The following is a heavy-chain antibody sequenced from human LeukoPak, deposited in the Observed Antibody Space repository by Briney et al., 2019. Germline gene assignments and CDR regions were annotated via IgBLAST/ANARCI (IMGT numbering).Heavy chain of an antibody. CDR2: IYYSGST. CDR3: ARGLGGMATNDYYYYYGMDV. J-gene: IGHJ6*02. V-gene: IGHV4-34*01. CDR1: GGSFSGYY. D-gene: IGHD5-24*01. Sequence: SETLSLTCAVYGGSFSGYYWSWIRQPPGKGLEWIGYIYYSGSTYYNPSLKSRVTMSVDTSKNQFSLKLSSVTAADTAVYYCARGLGGMATNDYYYYYGMDVWGQGTAVTVSS.